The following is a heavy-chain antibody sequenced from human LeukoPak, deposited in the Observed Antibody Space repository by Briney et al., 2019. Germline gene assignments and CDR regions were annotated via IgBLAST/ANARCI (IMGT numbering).Heavy chain of an antibody. J-gene: IGHJ3*02. CDR1: GRTFTIYA. CDR2: IIPIFGTA. V-gene: IGHV1-69*01. Sequence: SVRVSCKASGRTFTIYAISWVRQSPRQRREWMGGIIPIFGTANYAQKFQGRVTITADESTSTAYMELSSLRSEDTAVYYCVIVVVVAATQWSGFDIWGQGTMVTVSS. D-gene: IGHD2-15*01. CDR3: VIVVVVAATQWSGFDI.